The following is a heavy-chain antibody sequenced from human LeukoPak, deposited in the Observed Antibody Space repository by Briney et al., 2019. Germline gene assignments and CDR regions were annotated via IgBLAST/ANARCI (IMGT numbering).Heavy chain of an antibody. D-gene: IGHD6-13*01. CDR2: INPSGGSA. J-gene: IGHJ4*02. CDR3: ARDRWQQLVVY. CDR1: GYTFTSYY. V-gene: IGHV1-46*01. Sequence: GASVKVSCKASGYTFTSYYMHWVRQAPGQGLEWMGIINPSGGSASYAQKFQGRVTMTRDTSTSTVYMELSSLRSEDTAVYYCARDRWQQLVVYWGQGTLVTVSS.